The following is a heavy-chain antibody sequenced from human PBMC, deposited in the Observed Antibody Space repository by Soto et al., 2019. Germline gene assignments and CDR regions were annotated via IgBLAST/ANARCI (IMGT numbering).Heavy chain of an antibody. V-gene: IGHV3-30-3*01. CDR1: GFTFSSYA. D-gene: IGHD5-18*01. CDR2: ISYDGSNK. CDR3: ARSGYSYGHGGFDY. Sequence: QVQLVESGGGVVQPGRSLRLSCAASGFTFSSYAMHWVRQAPGKGLEWVAVISYDGSNKYYADSVKGRFTISRDNSKNTLYLQMNSLRAEDTAVYYCARSGYSYGHGGFDYWGQGTLVTVSS. J-gene: IGHJ4*02.